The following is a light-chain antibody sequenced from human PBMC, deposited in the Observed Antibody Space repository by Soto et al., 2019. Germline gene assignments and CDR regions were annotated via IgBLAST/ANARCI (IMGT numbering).Light chain of an antibody. J-gene: IGKJ1*01. CDR3: QLYYIYAT. CDR2: RSS. CDR1: QTISNY. Sequence: DIQMTQSPSTLSASVGDRVTITCRASQTISNYLTWYQQRPGKAPKLLIYRSSILQNGVPSRVSGSGSGTEFTLPISSLQPDDFASYYCQLYYIYATFVQGTRVEI. V-gene: IGKV1-5*03.